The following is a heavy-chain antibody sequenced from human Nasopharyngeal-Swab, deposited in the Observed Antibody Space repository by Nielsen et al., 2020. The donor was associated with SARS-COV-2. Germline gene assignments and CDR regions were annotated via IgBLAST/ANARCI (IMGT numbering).Heavy chain of an antibody. CDR2: INHSGST. CDR1: GGSFSGYY. J-gene: IGHJ5*02. V-gene: IGHV4-34*01. CDR3: ARDWGGGSRNWSDP. D-gene: IGHD2-15*01. Sequence: SETLSLTCAVFGGSFSGYYWSWIRQPPGKGLEWIGEINHSGSTNYNPSLTSRVTISVDTSKNQFSLKLSSVTAADTAVYYCARDWGGGSRNWSDPWGQGTLVTVSS.